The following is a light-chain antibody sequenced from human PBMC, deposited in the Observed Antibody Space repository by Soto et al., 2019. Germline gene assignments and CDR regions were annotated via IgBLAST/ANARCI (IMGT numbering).Light chain of an antibody. J-gene: IGKJ1*01. CDR2: GAS. V-gene: IGKV3-20*01. CDR3: QQYGSSGT. Sequence: IGMKQSPATLSLSPGERATLSCRASQSVSNNYLAWYQQKPGQAPRLLIYGASNRATGIPDRFSGSGSGTDFTLTISRLEPEDFAVYYCQQYGSSGTFGQGTKVDIK. CDR1: QSVSNNY.